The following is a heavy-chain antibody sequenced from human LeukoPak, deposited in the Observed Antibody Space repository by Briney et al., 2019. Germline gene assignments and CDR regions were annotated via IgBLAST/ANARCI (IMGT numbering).Heavy chain of an antibody. CDR2: ISTYNGDT. Sequence: GASVKVSSKASGYTFTSYGISWVRQAPGQGLEWMGWISTYNGDTNYAQKLQGRVTMTTDTSTNTAYMELRSLRSDDTAVYYCAREGLGELTLDYWGQGTLVTVSS. D-gene: IGHD3-16*01. CDR3: AREGLGELTLDY. CDR1: GYTFTSYG. V-gene: IGHV1-18*01. J-gene: IGHJ4*02.